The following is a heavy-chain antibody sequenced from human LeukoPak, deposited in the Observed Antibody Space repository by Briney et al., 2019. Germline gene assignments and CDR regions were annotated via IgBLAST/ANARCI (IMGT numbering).Heavy chain of an antibody. CDR2: ISSSGSTI. D-gene: IGHD3-16*01. J-gene: IGHJ6*02. CDR1: GFTFSSYE. Sequence: GGSLRLSCAASGFTFSSYEMNWVRQAPGKGLEWVSYISSSGSTIYYADSVKGRCTISRDNAKNSLYLQMNSLRAEDTAVYYCVRVRHWGSFYGMDVWGQGTMVTVSS. V-gene: IGHV3-48*03. CDR3: VRVRHWGSFYGMDV.